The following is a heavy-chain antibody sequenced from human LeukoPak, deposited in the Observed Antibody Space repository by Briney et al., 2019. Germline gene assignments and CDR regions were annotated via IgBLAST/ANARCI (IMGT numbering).Heavy chain of an antibody. CDR1: SGSFSSYY. D-gene: IGHD5-18*01. CDR3: ASQRGYAYGFDS. Sequence: SETLSLSCSVTSGSFSSYYWTWIRQPPGERLEWIGFIYYSGNPIYNPSLKSRVTISVDTSKTQVSLKLSSVTAADTAVYYCASQRGYAYGFDSWGQGTLVTVSS. CDR2: IYYSGNP. V-gene: IGHV4-59*01. J-gene: IGHJ4*02.